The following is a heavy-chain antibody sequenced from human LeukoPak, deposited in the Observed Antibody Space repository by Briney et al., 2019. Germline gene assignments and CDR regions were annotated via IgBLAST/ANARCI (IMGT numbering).Heavy chain of an antibody. CDR3: AREYFNAFEI. Sequence: SQTLSLTCAISGDSVSSNSVAWNWIRQSPSGGLEWVGRTYYRSRWYSDYAVSVKSRITINPDTSKNQFSLQLNSVTPEDTAVYYCAREYFNAFEIWGLRTMVTVSS. D-gene: IGHD3-10*01. J-gene: IGHJ3*02. V-gene: IGHV6-1*01. CDR2: TYYRSRWYS. CDR1: GDSVSSNSVA.